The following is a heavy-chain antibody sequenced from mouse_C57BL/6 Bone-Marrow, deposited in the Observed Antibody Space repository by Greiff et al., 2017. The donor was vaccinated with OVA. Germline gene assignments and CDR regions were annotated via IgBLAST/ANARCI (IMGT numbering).Heavy chain of an antibody. Sequence: EVKLMESGGGLVKPGGSLKLSCAASGFTFSSYAMSWVRQTPEKRLEWVATISDGGSYTYYPDNVKGRFTISRDNAKNNLYLQMSHLKSEDTAMYYCAREISDYDWFAYWGQGTLVTVSA. CDR3: AREISDYDWFAY. J-gene: IGHJ3*01. CDR1: GFTFSSYA. V-gene: IGHV5-4*01. D-gene: IGHD2-4*01. CDR2: ISDGGSYT.